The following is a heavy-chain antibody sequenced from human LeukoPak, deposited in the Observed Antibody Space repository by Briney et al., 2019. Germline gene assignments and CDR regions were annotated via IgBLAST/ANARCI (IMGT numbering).Heavy chain of an antibody. CDR3: ARALHYSSGYFNDAFDI. Sequence: SETLSLTCTVSGGSISSYYWSWIRQPPGKGLEWIGYIYYSGSTNYNPSLKSRVTISVDTSKNHFSLKLSSVTAADTAVYYCARALHYSSGYFNDAFDIWGQGTMVTVSS. D-gene: IGHD3-22*01. V-gene: IGHV4-59*01. CDR2: IYYSGST. J-gene: IGHJ3*02. CDR1: GGSISSYY.